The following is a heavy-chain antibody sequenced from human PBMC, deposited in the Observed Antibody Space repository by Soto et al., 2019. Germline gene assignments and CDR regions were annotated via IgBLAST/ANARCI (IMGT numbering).Heavy chain of an antibody. D-gene: IGHD3-22*01. Sequence: SVKVSCKASGGTFSSYAISWVRQAPGQGLEWMGGIIPIFGTANYAQKFQGRVTITADESTSTAYMELSSLRSEDTAVYYCARGGYFDSSNYLAYWGLGTLVTSPQ. CDR2: IIPIFGTA. J-gene: IGHJ4*02. V-gene: IGHV1-69*13. CDR3: ARGGYFDSSNYLAY. CDR1: GGTFSSYA.